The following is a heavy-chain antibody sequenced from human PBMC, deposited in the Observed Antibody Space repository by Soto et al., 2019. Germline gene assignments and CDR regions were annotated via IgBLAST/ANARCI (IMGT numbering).Heavy chain of an antibody. CDR1: GYTFTSYD. CDR2: RNPNSGNT. V-gene: IGHV1-8*01. Sequence: QLQLVQSGAEVKKPGASVKVSCKASGYTFTSYDINWVRQATGQGLEWMGWRNPNSGNTGYAQKFQGRVSMTRSTSINTAYMELSSLTAEDTAVYYCARDSCSGGSCFFFDCWGLGTLVTVSS. D-gene: IGHD2-15*01. J-gene: IGHJ4*02. CDR3: ARDSCSGGSCFFFDC.